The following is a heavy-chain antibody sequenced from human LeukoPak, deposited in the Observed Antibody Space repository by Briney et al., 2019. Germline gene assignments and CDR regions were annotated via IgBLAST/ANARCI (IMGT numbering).Heavy chain of an antibody. CDR2: ISSSSSYI. Sequence: GGSLRLSCAASGFTFSSYSMNWVRQAPGKGLGWVSSISSSSSYIYYADSVKGRFTISRDNAKNSLYLQMNSLRAEDTAVYYCATDRAYYYDSSGYYAWGQGTLVTVSS. D-gene: IGHD3-22*01. V-gene: IGHV3-21*01. CDR1: GFTFSSYS. J-gene: IGHJ5*02. CDR3: ATDRAYYYDSSGYYA.